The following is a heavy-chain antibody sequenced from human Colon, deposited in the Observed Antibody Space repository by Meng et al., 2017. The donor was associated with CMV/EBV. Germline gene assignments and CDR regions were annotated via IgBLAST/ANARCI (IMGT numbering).Heavy chain of an antibody. CDR3: ARELARGGY. CDR1: GYTFSNFG. CDR2: ISPYNEDT. Sequence: QLVQAGAEVTKPAASVNFSCNASGYTFSNFGIIWVRQAPGQGLEWMTYISPYNEDTNYAQRFQGRVALTTDTSTSTVYMALGSLTSDDTAIYYCARELARGGYWGQGTLVTVSS. V-gene: IGHV1-18*01. J-gene: IGHJ4*02.